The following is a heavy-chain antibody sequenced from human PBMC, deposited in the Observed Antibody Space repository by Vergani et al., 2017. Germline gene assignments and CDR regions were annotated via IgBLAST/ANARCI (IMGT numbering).Heavy chain of an antibody. J-gene: IGHJ3*02. D-gene: IGHD3-16*01. CDR1: GFTVSSNY. CDR2: IYSGGST. V-gene: IGHV3-53*01. CDR3: ARDGVSRLREPLDAFDI. Sequence: EVQLVESGGGLIQPGGSLRLSCAASGFTVSSNYMSWVRQAPGKGLEWVSVIYSGGSTYYADSVKGRFTISRDNSKNTLYLQMNSLRAEDTAVYYCARDGVSRLREPLDAFDIWGQGTMVTVSS.